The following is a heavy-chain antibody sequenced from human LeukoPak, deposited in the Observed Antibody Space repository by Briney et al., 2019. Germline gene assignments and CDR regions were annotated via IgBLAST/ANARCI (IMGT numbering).Heavy chain of an antibody. D-gene: IGHD5-24*01. J-gene: IGHJ5*02. V-gene: IGHV4-39*01. CDR2: ICYSGST. CDR1: GVSISSSSYC. Sequence: SETLSLTCAVSGVSISSSSYCWGWIRQPPGKGLEWIGSICYSGSTFYNPSLKSRVTLSVDTSKNQFSLELSSVTAADTALYYCARTENYIPEDCFDPWGQGTLVTVSS. CDR3: ARTENYIPEDCFDP.